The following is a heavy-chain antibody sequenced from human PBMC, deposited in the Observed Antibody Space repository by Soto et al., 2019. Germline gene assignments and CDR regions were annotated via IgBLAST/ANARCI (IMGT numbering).Heavy chain of an antibody. D-gene: IGHD6-13*01. CDR3: MNDRYSGIWSSFDS. V-gene: IGHV3-30*18. Sequence: QVQRMESGGGVVQPGRSLRLSCAASGFTFSNYGMHWVRQAPGKGLEWVAVMSYDGLNKYYADSVKGRFTIFRDDSKNTLYLQMNSLRAEDTAVYYCMNDRYSGIWSSFDSWGHGTLLTVSS. CDR2: MSYDGLNK. J-gene: IGHJ4*01. CDR1: GFTFSNYG.